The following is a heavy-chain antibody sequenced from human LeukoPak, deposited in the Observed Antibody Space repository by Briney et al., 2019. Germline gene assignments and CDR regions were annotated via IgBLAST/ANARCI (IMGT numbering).Heavy chain of an antibody. CDR1: GYSFTSYW. D-gene: IGHD4-23*01. V-gene: IGHV5-51*01. J-gene: IGHJ4*02. Sequence: GESLKISCKGSGYSFTSYWTGWVRQMPGKGLEWMGIIYPGDSDTRYSPSFQGQVTISADKSISTAYLQWSSLKASDTAMYYCARTMTTVVEGFGYWGQGTLVTVSS. CDR3: ARTMTTVVEGFGY. CDR2: IYPGDSDT.